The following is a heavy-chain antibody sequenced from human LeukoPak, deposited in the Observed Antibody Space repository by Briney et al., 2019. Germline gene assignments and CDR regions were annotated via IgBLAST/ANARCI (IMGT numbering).Heavy chain of an antibody. CDR2: IYYSGST. J-gene: IGHJ4*02. CDR3: ARSPYCSGGSRYSEAGDYFDY. Sequence: PSETLSLTCTVSGGSISSGGYYWSWIRQHPGKGLEWIGYIYYSGSTYYNPSLKSRVTISVDTSKNQFSLKLSSVTAADTAVYYCARSPYCSGGSRYSEAGDYFDYWGQGTLVTVSS. D-gene: IGHD2-15*01. V-gene: IGHV4-31*03. CDR1: GGSISSGGYY.